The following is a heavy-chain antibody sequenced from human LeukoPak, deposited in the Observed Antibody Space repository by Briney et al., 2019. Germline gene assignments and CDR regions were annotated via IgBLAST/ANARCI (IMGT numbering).Heavy chain of an antibody. Sequence: PSETLSLTCTVSGGSFSSYCWTWIRQPPGKGLEWIGYIYTIESTNYNPSLESRVTISLDTSKNQFSLKLSSVTAADTAVYYCARRSTSSSTFDYWGQGTLVTVSS. J-gene: IGHJ4*02. CDR1: GGSFSSYC. CDR3: ARRSTSSSTFDY. V-gene: IGHV4-4*09. D-gene: IGHD2-2*01. CDR2: IYTIEST.